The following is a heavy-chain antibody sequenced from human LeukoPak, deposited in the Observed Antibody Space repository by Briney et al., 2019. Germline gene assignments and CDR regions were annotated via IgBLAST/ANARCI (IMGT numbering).Heavy chain of an antibody. D-gene: IGHD1-7*01. CDR1: GGSVNDGGFS. Sequence: SQTLSLTCTVSGGSVNDGGFSWSWIRQPLGKGLEWIGYTHHSGTTYYNPSLRGRVTLSVDTSKNHFSLKLTSATAADTAVYFCARNNSNYAAFDIWGQGTMVTVSS. CDR3: ARNNSNYAAFDI. CDR2: THHSGTT. J-gene: IGHJ3*02. V-gene: IGHV4-30-2*01.